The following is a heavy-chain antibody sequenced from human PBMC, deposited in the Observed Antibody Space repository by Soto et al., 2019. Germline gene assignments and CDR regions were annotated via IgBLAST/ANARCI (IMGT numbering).Heavy chain of an antibody. CDR2: ISSSSSTI. CDR1: GFTSSNYS. J-gene: IGHJ5*01. V-gene: IGHV3-48*01. CDR3: GKQHADYRSAIDF. Sequence: GGFMLVCTASSGFTSSNYSMNWVRPAAGKGLGWVSYISSSSSTIYYADSVKGRFTISRDNAKNSLYLQTNSLRAEATALYSCGKQHADYRSAIDFSAQGTV. D-gene: IGHD3-16*02.